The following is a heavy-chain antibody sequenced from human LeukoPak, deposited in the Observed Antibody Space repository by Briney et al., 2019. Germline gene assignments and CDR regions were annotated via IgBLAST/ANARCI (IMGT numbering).Heavy chain of an antibody. V-gene: IGHV1-24*01. CDR2: FDPEDGER. Sequence: ASVKVSCKVSGYTLTEISMHWVRQAPGKGLEWMGGFDPEDGERIYAQKFQGRVTMTEDTSTDTACMELSSLRSEDTAVYYCATATPMVRGVERFVYWGQGTLVTVSS. CDR3: ATATPMVRGVERFVY. J-gene: IGHJ4*02. D-gene: IGHD3-10*01. CDR1: GYTLTEIS.